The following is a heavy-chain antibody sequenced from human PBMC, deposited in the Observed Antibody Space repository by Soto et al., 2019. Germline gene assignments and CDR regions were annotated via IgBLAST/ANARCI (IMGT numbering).Heavy chain of an antibody. J-gene: IGHJ6*02. CDR2: ISSSSSYT. Sequence: PGGSLRLSCAASGFTFSDYYMSWIRQAPGKGLEWVSYISSSSSYTNYADSVKGRFTISRDNAKNSLYLQMNSLRAEDTAVYYCARNLFNYYYYGMDVWGQGTTVTVSS. CDR1: GFTFSDYY. V-gene: IGHV3-11*06. CDR3: ARNLFNYYYYGMDV. D-gene: IGHD3-10*02.